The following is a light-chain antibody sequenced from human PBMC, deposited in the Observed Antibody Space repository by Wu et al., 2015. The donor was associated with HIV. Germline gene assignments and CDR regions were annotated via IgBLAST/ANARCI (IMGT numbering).Light chain of an antibody. CDR2: AAS. CDR3: QLYGTSQDT. V-gene: IGKV3-20*01. Sequence: EIVLTQSPGTLSLSPGEGATLSCRASQSVRSSHLAWYQQKPGQAPRLIIYAASTRATGIPDRFSGSGSGTDFTLTISRLEPGDFAVYYCQLYGTSQDTFGQGTKLEIK. J-gene: IGKJ2*01. CDR1: QSVRSSH.